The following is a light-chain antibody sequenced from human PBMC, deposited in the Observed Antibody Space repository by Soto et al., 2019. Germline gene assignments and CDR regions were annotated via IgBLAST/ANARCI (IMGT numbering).Light chain of an antibody. CDR1: QSVLYSSNNKNY. CDR2: DAS. V-gene: IGKV4-1*01. J-gene: IGKJ1*01. CDR3: QHYKMYSPWT. Sequence: DIVMTRSPDSLAVSLGERAAINCNSSQSVLYSSNNKNYLAWYQQKPGKAPKLLIYDASSLASGVPFRFSGSGSGTEFTLTISSLQPDDFATYYCQHYKMYSPWTFGQGTKVDI.